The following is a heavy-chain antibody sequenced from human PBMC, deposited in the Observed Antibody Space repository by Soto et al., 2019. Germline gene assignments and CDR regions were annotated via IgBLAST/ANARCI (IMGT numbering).Heavy chain of an antibody. D-gene: IGHD3-9*01. CDR1: GFTFSDYY. CDR3: ASRGWHILTGNYYYYMDV. J-gene: IGHJ6*03. Sequence: GGSLRLSCAASGFTFSDYYMSWIRQAPGKGLEWVSYISSSGSTIYYADSVKGRFTISRDNAKNSLYLQMNSLRAEDTAVYYCASRGWHILTGNYYYYMDVWGKGTTVTVSS. CDR2: ISSSGSTI. V-gene: IGHV3-11*01.